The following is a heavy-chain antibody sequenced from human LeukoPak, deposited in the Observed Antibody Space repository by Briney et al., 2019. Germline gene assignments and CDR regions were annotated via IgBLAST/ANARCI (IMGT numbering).Heavy chain of an antibody. CDR2: IRSKAYGGTT. Sequence: GGSLRLSCTASGFTFGDYAISWFRQAPGKGLEWVGFIRSKAYGGTTEYAASVKGRFTISRDDSKSIAYLQMNSLKTEDTAVYYCTRDNRHFDYWGQGTLVTVSS. D-gene: IGHD2/OR15-2a*01. CDR3: TRDNRHFDY. V-gene: IGHV3-49*03. J-gene: IGHJ4*02. CDR1: GFTFGDYA.